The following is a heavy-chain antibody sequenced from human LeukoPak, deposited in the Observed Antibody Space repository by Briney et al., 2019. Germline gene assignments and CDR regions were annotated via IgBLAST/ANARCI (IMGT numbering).Heavy chain of an antibody. CDR1: GFTFSSYA. Sequence: GGSLRLSCAASGFTFSSYAMHWVRQAPGKGLEWVAVISYDGSNKYYADSVKGRFTISRDNSKNTLYLQMNSLRAEDTAVYYYARDTPFDYYDSSGYPDYWGQGTLVTVSS. J-gene: IGHJ4*02. D-gene: IGHD3-22*01. V-gene: IGHV3-30-3*01. CDR2: ISYDGSNK. CDR3: ARDTPFDYYDSSGYPDY.